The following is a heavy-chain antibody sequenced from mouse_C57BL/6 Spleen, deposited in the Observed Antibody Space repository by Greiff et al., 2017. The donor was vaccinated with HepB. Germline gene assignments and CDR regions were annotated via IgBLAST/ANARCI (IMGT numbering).Heavy chain of an antibody. CDR2: INPSSGYT. CDR3: ARAPYDYDDFDY. J-gene: IGHJ2*01. CDR1: GYTFTSYW. V-gene: IGHV1-7*01. D-gene: IGHD2-4*01. Sequence: QVQLQQSGAELAKPGASVKLSCKASGYTFTSYWMHWVKQRPGQGLEWIGYINPSSGYTKYNQKFKDKATLTADTSSSTAYMQLSSLTYEDSAVYDCARAPYDYDDFDYWGQGTTLTVSS.